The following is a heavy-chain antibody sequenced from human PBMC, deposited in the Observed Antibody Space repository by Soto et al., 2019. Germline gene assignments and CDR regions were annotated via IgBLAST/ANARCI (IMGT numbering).Heavy chain of an antibody. J-gene: IGHJ6*02. CDR1: GGSISGGGFS. CDR3: ARVFCLVGDYYHCGMDF. V-gene: IGHV4-30-2*01. CDR2: ILHTGGT. Sequence: LSLTCAVSGGSISGGGFSWSWIRQPPGKGLEWIGYILHTGGTQYNPSLKSRVTISVDTSKNQFSLKLSSVTAADTAVYYCARVFCLVGDYYHCGMDFWRQRIAVTVFS. D-gene: IGHD2-15*01.